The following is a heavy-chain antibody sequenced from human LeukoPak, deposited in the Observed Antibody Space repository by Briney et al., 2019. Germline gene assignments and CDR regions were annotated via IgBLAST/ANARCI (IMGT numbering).Heavy chain of an antibody. V-gene: IGHV1-46*01. CDR1: GGTFSSYA. CDR2: INPSGGST. J-gene: IGHJ4*02. Sequence: ASVKVSCKASGGTFSSYAISWVRQAPGQGLEWMGIINPSGGSTSYAQKFQGRVTMTRDTSTGTVYMELSSLRSEDTAVYYCARDLGDYYDSSGYYVDWGQGTLVTVSS. D-gene: IGHD3-22*01. CDR3: ARDLGDYYDSSGYYVD.